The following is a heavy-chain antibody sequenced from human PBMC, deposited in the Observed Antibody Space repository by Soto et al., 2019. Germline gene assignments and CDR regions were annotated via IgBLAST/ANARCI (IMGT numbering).Heavy chain of an antibody. D-gene: IGHD6-19*01. J-gene: IGHJ6*02. CDR3: ARDREWLGSGYYYGMDV. V-gene: IGHV3-7*01. CDR1: GFTLSSYW. Sequence: XGSLRLSCAAAGFTLSSYWMSWVRQAPGKGLEWVANIKQDGSEKYYVDSVKGRFTVPRDNAKNSLYLQMNSLRAEDTAVYYCARDREWLGSGYYYGMDVWGQGTTVTVSS. CDR2: IKQDGSEK.